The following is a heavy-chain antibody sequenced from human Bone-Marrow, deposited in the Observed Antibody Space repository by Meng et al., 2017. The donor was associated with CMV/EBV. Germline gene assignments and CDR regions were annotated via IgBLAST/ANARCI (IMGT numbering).Heavy chain of an antibody. CDR2: ISYDGSNK. CDR3: ARDRRGLYQLLYRYYYYYGMDV. J-gene: IGHJ6*02. Sequence: GESLKIYCAASGFTFSSYAMHWVRQAPGKGLEWVAVISYDGSNKYYADSVKGRFTISRDNSKNTLYLQMNSLRAEDTAVYYCARDRRGLYQLLYRYYYYYGMDVWGQGTTVTVSS. V-gene: IGHV3-30*04. D-gene: IGHD2-2*02. CDR1: GFTFSSYA.